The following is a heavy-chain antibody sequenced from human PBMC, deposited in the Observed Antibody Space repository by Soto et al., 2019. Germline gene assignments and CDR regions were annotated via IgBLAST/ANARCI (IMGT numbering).Heavy chain of an antibody. CDR1: GGSFSGYY. CDR2: INHSGST. J-gene: IGHJ4*02. D-gene: IGHD5-18*01. Sequence: QVQLQQWGAGLLKPSETLSLTCAGYGGSFSGYYWSWIRQPPGKGLEWIGEINHSGSTNYNPSLKSRVTISVDTSKNQFSLKLSSVTAADTAVYYCARCRGLWLRVLSYWGQGTLVTVSS. V-gene: IGHV4-34*01. CDR3: ARCRGLWLRVLSY.